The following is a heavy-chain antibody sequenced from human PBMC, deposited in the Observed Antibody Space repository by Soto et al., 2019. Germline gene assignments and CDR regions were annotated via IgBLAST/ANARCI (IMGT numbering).Heavy chain of an antibody. CDR2: IYSGGST. D-gene: IGHD2-15*01. CDR1: GFTVSSNY. J-gene: IGHJ3*02. V-gene: IGHV3-53*04. Sequence: GSLRLSCAASGFTVSSNYMSWVRQAPGKGLEWVSVIYSGGSTYYADSVKGRFTISRHNSKNTLYLQMNSLRAEDTAVYYCATGDCSGGSCYGAFDIWGQGTMVTVSS. CDR3: ATGDCSGGSCYGAFDI.